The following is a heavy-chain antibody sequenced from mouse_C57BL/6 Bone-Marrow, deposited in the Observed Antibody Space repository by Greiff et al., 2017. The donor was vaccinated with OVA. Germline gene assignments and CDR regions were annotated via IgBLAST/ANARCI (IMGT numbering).Heavy chain of an antibody. J-gene: IGHJ4*01. CDR2: INPSTGGT. CDR1: GYSFTGYY. CDR3: ARRELRRYAMDY. D-gene: IGHD1-2*01. Sequence: EVKLVESGPELVKPGASVKISCKASGYSFTGYYMNWVKQSPEKSLEWIGEINPSTGGTTYNQKFKAKATLTVDKSSSTAYMQLKSLTSEDSAVYYCARRELRRYAMDYWGQGTSVTVSS. V-gene: IGHV1-42*01.